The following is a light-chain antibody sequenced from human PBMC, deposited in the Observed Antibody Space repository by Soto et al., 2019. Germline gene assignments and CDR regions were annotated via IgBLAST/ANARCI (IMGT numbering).Light chain of an antibody. J-gene: IGKJ5*01. CDR3: QQRSNCPIT. Sequence: EIVLTLYPDTLSLSPGERATLSCRASQSVSSYLAWYQQKPGQAPRLLIYDASNRATGIPARFSGSGSGTYFTLTISSLEPEDVAVYYCQQRSNCPITFGQGTRLEIK. V-gene: IGKV3-11*01. CDR1: QSVSSY. CDR2: DAS.